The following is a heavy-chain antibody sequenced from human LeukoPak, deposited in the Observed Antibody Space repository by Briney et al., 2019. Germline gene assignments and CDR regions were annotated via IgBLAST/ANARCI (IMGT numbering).Heavy chain of an antibody. CDR2: IKSIKDGGTT. Sequence: GGSLRLSCAASGISFNTAWMSWVRQAPGKGLERVGRIKSIKDGGTTDYTAPVMGRFTISRDASKTTLYLQMNSLKIEDTAVYYCTTDRGIADRPLFDFWGQGTLVRVSS. CDR3: TTDRGIADRPLFDF. CDR1: GISFNTAW. J-gene: IGHJ4*02. V-gene: IGHV3-15*01. D-gene: IGHD6-6*01.